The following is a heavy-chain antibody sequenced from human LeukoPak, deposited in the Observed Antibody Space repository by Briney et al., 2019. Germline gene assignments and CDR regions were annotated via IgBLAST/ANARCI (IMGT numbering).Heavy chain of an antibody. CDR3: TRTLWELLAPLVY. D-gene: IGHD1-26*01. J-gene: IGHJ4*02. V-gene: IGHV3-15*07. Sequence: GGSLRLSCAASGFTFSNAWMNWVRQAPGKGLEWVGRIKSKTDGGTTDYAAPVKGRFTISRDDSKNTLYLQMNSLKTEDTAVYYCTRTLWELLAPLVYWGQGTLVTVSS. CDR2: IKSKTDGGTT. CDR1: GFTFSNAW.